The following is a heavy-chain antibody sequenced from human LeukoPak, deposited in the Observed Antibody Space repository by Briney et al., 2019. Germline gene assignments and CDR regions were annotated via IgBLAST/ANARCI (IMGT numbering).Heavy chain of an antibody. CDR1: GFTFSSYA. CDR2: ISYDGSNK. J-gene: IGHJ4*02. D-gene: IGHD6-13*01. V-gene: IGHV3-30*04. Sequence: GGSLRLSCAASGFTFSSYAMHWVRRAPGKGLEWVAVISYDGSNKYYADSVKGRFTISRDNSKNTLYLQMNSLRAEDTAVYYCARDLRVYSSSWYWGQGTLVTVSS. CDR3: ARDLRVYSSSWY.